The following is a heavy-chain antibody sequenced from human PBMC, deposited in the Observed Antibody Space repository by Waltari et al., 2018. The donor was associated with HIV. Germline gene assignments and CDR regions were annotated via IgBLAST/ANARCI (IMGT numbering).Heavy chain of an antibody. CDR3: AREIYDILTGYDYYGMDV. J-gene: IGHJ6*02. CDR2: IIPIFGTA. CDR1: GGTFSSYA. Sequence: QVQLVQSGAEVKKPGSSVKVSCKASGGTFSSYAISWVRQAPGQGREWMGGIIPIFGTANYAQKFQGRVTITADESTSTAYMELSSLRSEDTAVYYCAREIYDILTGYDYYGMDVWGQGTTVTVSS. D-gene: IGHD3-9*01. V-gene: IGHV1-69*01.